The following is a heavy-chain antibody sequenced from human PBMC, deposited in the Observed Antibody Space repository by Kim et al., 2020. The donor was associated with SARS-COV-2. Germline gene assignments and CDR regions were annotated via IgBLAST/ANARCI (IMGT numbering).Heavy chain of an antibody. CDR1: GGSISSGGYY. D-gene: IGHD6-6*01. CDR3: ARKAILEYSSSPGGPWLEFDY. Sequence: SETLSLTCTVSGGSISSGGYYWSWISQHPGKGLEWIGYIYYSGSTYYNPSLKSRVTISVDTSKNQFSLKLSSVTAADTAVYYCARKAILEYSSSPGGPWLEFDYWGQGTLVTVSS. V-gene: IGHV4-31*03. J-gene: IGHJ4*02. CDR2: IYYSGST.